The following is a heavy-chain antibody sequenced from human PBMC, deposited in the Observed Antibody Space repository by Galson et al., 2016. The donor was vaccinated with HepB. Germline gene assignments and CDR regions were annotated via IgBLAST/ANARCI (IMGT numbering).Heavy chain of an antibody. CDR1: GFTFSNTW. CDR2: MNQDGRTK. V-gene: IGHV3-7*01. D-gene: IGHD1-1*01. Sequence: SLRLSCAASGFTFSNTWMSWVRQAPGKGLEFVANMNQDGRTKNYVDSVQGRFTISRDNARNSLYLELNSLRAEDTALYYCARDPGYSAFDIWGPGTMVTVSS. CDR3: ARDPGYSAFDI. J-gene: IGHJ3*02.